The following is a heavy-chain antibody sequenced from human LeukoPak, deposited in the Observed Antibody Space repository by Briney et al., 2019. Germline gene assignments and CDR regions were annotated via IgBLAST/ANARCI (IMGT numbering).Heavy chain of an antibody. D-gene: IGHD3-16*02. CDR3: ARDLGGVIAPDAFDI. CDR1: GFTFSSYE. CDR2: ISSSGSTI. Sequence: GGSLRLSCAASGFTFSSYEMNWVRQAPGKGLEWVSYISSSGSTIYYADSVKGRFTISRDNAKNSLYLQMNSLRAEDTAVYYCARDLGGVIAPDAFDIWGQGTMVTVSS. V-gene: IGHV3-48*03. J-gene: IGHJ3*02.